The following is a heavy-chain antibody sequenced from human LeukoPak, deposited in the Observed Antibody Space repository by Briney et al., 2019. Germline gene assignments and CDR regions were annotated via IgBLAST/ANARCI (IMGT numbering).Heavy chain of an antibody. CDR1: GFSLNSYI. Sequence: GGSLRVSCTASGFSLNSYIMNWVRQAPGKGLEWVASISSRGNYIYYADSVKGRFTISRDNAKNSLILQMNSLGADDTAVYFCARDPAGIPGFTGDYFDYWGQGTLVTVSS. CDR3: ARDPAGIPGFTGDYFDY. V-gene: IGHV3-21*01. CDR2: ISSRGNYI. J-gene: IGHJ4*02. D-gene: IGHD1-20*01.